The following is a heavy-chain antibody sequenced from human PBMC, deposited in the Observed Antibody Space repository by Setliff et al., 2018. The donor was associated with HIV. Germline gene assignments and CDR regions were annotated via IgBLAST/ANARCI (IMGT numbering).Heavy chain of an antibody. Sequence: SETLSLTCAVYGGSFSGNYWSWIRKPPGKGLEWIGEINHSGSTNYNPSLKSRVIISVDLSKNQFSLKLSSVTAADTAVYYCARGPGGWQRDYYYYMDVWGKGTTVTVSS. V-gene: IGHV4-34*01. CDR2: INHSGST. CDR1: GGSFSGNY. J-gene: IGHJ6*03. CDR3: ARGPGGWQRDYYYYMDV. D-gene: IGHD2-15*01.